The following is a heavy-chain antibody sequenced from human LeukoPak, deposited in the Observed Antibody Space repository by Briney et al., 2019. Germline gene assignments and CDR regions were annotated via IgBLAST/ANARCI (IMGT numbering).Heavy chain of an antibody. CDR1: GGSISSGHYY. Sequence: SETLSLTCTVSGGSISSGHYYWGWIRQPPGKGLEWIGSVHSSGNTYYYPSLKSRVTISVDTSKKQFSLKLSSVTAADTAVYYCVRDDVVLPAAHDAFDIWGQGTKVTVSS. J-gene: IGHJ3*02. V-gene: IGHV4-39*07. CDR2: VHSSGNT. CDR3: VRDDVVLPAAHDAFDI. D-gene: IGHD2-2*01.